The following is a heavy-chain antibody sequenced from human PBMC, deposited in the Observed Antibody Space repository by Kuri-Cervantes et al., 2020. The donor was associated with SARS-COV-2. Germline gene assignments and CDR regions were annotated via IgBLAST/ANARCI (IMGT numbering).Heavy chain of an antibody. Sequence: GSLRLSCAASGFTFSNAWMSWVRQPPGKGLEWIGSIYFSGSTYYTPSLKSRVTISVDTSKNQFSLKLSSVTAADTAVYYCARDWGYSYAEGAFDIWGQGTMVTVSS. D-gene: IGHD5-18*01. CDR2: IYFSGST. J-gene: IGHJ3*02. CDR3: ARDWGYSYAEGAFDI. CDR1: GFTFSNAW. V-gene: IGHV4-4*02.